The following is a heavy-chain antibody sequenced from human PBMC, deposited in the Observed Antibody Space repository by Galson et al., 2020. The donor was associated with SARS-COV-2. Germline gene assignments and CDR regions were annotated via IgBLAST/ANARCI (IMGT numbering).Heavy chain of an antibody. CDR1: GFTFSNFA. D-gene: IGHD6-19*01. V-gene: IGHV3-23*01. J-gene: IGHJ2*01. CDR2: ISASGGST. CDR3: ATGVAGGGGGRYFEL. Sequence: GGSLRLSCAASGFTFSNFAMSWVRQRPGKGLEWVSSISASGGSTYYADSMKDHFSISRDNSKNTMYRHVNSLRAEDPAVYYCATGVAGGGGGRYFELWGRGTLVTVSS.